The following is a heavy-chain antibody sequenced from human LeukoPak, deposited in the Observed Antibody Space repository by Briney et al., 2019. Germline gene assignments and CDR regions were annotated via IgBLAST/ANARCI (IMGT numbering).Heavy chain of an antibody. CDR2: INHSGST. V-gene: IGHV4-34*01. J-gene: IGHJ4*02. D-gene: IGHD3-10*01. CDR3: ARGYGSGSYYVL. CDR1: GGSFSGYY. Sequence: PSETLSLTCAVYGGSFSGYYWSWIRQPPGKGLEWIGEINHSGSTNYNPSLKSRVTMSVGTSKNQFSLKVRSVTAADTAVYYCARGYGSGSYYVLWGQGTLVTVSS.